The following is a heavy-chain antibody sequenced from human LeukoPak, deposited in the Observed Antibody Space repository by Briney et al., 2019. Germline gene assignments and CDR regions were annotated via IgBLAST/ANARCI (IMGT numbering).Heavy chain of an antibody. V-gene: IGHV1-46*01. CDR2: INPSGGST. CDR3: AREGNGDYALSY. J-gene: IGHJ4*02. D-gene: IGHD4-17*01. Sequence: ASVKVSCKASGYTFTSYYMHWVRQAPGQGLEWMGIINPSGGSTSYAQKFQGRVTMTRDASTSTVYMELSSLRSEDTAVYYCAREGNGDYALSYWGQGTLVTVSS. CDR1: GYTFTSYY.